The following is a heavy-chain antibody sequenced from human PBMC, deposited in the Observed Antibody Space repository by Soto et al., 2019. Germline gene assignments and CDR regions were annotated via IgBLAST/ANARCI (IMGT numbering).Heavy chain of an antibody. V-gene: IGHV1-8*01. CDR3: ARGRRGSGYYYYYMEV. Sequence: ASVKVSCKASGYTFTSYDINCVRQATGQGLEWMGWMNPNSGNTGYAQKFQGRVTMTRNTSISTAYMELSSLRSEDTAVYYCARGRRGSGYYYYYMEVWGKGTTVTVSS. J-gene: IGHJ6*03. CDR1: GYTFTSYD. D-gene: IGHD3-10*01. CDR2: MNPNSGNT.